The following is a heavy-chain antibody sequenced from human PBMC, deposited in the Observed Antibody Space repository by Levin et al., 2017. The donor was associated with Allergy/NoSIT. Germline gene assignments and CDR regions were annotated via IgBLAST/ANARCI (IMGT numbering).Heavy chain of an antibody. J-gene: IGHJ6*02. CDR1: GGTFISYA. V-gene: IGHV1-69*13. Sequence: ASVKVSCKASGGTFISYAISWVRQAPGQGLEWMGGIIPIFGTANYAQKFQGRVTITADDSTSTAYMELSSLRSEDTAVYYCARSLLVPARIQKSHSYYYGMDVWGQGTTVTVSS. CDR3: ARSLLVPARIQKSHSYYYGMDV. CDR2: IIPIFGTA. D-gene: IGHD5-18*01.